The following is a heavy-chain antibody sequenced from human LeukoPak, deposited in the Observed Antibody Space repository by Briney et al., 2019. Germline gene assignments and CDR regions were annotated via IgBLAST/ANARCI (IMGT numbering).Heavy chain of an antibody. J-gene: IGHJ5*02. CDR2: INHSGST. Sequence: SETLSLTCAVCGGSFSGYYWSWIRQPPGKGREWIGEINHSGSTNYNPSLKSRVTISVDTSKNQFSLKLSSVTAADTAVYYCARGRVTSHQTMVRGVIRLNWFDPWGQGTLVTVSS. CDR3: ARGRVTSHQTMVRGVIRLNWFDP. CDR1: GGSFSGYY. V-gene: IGHV4-34*01. D-gene: IGHD3-10*01.